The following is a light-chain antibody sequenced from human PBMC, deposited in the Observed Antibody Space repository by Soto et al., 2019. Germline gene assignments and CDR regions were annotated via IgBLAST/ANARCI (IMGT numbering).Light chain of an antibody. J-gene: IGKJ4*01. CDR1: QSVNNNW. Sequence: EIVLTQSPGTLSLSPGESATLSCRASQSVNNNWLAWYQHQPGQAPRLLIYGASSRANGIPDRFSGSGSGTDFTLIIRRLEPEDFAVYSCQQYGSSPLTFGMGTKVEIK. V-gene: IGKV3-20*01. CDR2: GAS. CDR3: QQYGSSPLT.